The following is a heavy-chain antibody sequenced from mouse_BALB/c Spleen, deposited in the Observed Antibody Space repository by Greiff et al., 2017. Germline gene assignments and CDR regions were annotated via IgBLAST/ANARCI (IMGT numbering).Heavy chain of an antibody. V-gene: IGHV7-3*02. Sequence: EVMLVESGGGLVQPGGSLRLSCATSGFTFTDYYMSWVRQPPGKALEWLGFIRNKANGYTTEYSASVKGRFTISRDNSQSILYLQMNTLRAEDSATYYCAREIYYDYGYAMDYWGQGTSVTVSS. CDR3: AREIYYDYGYAMDY. J-gene: IGHJ4*01. CDR2: IRNKANGYTT. CDR1: GFTFTDYY. D-gene: IGHD2-4*01.